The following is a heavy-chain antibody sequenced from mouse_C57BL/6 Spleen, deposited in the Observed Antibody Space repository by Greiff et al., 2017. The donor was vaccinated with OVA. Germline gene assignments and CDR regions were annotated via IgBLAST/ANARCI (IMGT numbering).Heavy chain of an antibody. D-gene: IGHD2-4*01. J-gene: IGHJ4*01. V-gene: IGHV1-56*01. CDR2: IFPGSGST. CDR1: GYTFTSYW. Sequence: QVQLQQSGPELVRPGASVKISCKAPGYTFTSYWMQWVRQRPGQGLEWIGEIFPGSGSTYYNEKFKGKATLTVDTSSSTAYMQLSSLTSEDSAVYFCARGPDDYDVVDYWGQGTSVTVSS. CDR3: ARGPDDYDVVDY.